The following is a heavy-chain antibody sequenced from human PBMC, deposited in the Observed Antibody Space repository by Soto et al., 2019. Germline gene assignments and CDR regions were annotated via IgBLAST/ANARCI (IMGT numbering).Heavy chain of an antibody. CDR2: ISGSGGST. CDR3: ATQGVPAWAFDY. V-gene: IGHV3-23*01. Sequence: GGSLRLSGAASGFTFSSYAMSWVRQAPGKGLEWVSAISGSGGSTYYADSVKGRFTISRDNSKNTLYLQMNSLRAEDTAVYYCATQGVPAWAFDYWGPGTLVTVFS. J-gene: IGHJ4*02. D-gene: IGHD2-2*01. CDR1: GFTFSSYA.